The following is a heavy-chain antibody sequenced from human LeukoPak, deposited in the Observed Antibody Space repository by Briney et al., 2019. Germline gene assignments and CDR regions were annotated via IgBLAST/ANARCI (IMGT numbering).Heavy chain of an antibody. J-gene: IGHJ6*03. CDR2: IYYSGST. V-gene: IGHV4-59*01. CDR3: ARGGDIVATIIGPRYYYYYMDV. Sequence: SETLSLTCTVSGGSISSYYWSWIRQPPGKGLEWIGYIYYSGSTNYNPSLKSRVTISVDTSKNQFSLKLSSVTAAETAVYYCARGGDIVATIIGPRYYYYYMDVWGKGTTVTVSS. CDR1: GGSISSYY. D-gene: IGHD5-12*01.